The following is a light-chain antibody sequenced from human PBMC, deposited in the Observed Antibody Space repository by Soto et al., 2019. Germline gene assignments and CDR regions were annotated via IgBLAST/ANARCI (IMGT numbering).Light chain of an antibody. Sequence: EVVMTQSPATLSVSPWERATLSCRASHSVSSSLAWYQQKPGQAPRLLISGASTRAAGIPSRFSGGGSGTEFTLTISSLQPDDFATYYCQHYNSYSLIFGGGTKVDNK. V-gene: IGKV3-15*01. CDR3: QHYNSYSLI. CDR2: GAS. J-gene: IGKJ4*01. CDR1: HSVSSS.